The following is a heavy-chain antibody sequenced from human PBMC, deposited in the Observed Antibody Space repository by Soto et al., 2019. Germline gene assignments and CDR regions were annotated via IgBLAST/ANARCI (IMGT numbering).Heavy chain of an antibody. J-gene: IGHJ5*02. CDR1: GGSISSSSYY. CDR3: ARQGKGGGSTAGADWFDP. D-gene: IGHD2-15*01. CDR2: IYYSGST. Sequence: QLQLQESGPGLVKPSETLSLTCTVSGGSISSSSYYWGWIRQPPGKGLEWIGSIYYSGSTYYNPSLKSRVTISVDTSKNQFSLKLSSVTAADTAVYYCARQGKGGGSTAGADWFDPWGQGTLVTVSS. V-gene: IGHV4-39*01.